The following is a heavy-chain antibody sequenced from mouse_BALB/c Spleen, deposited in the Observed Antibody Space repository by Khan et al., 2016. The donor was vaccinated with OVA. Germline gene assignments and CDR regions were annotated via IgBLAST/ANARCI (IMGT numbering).Heavy chain of an antibody. CDR1: GFTFSDYG. CDR2: ISSLSYSI. V-gene: IGHV5-15*02. Sequence: EVELVESGGGLVQPGGSRKLSCAASGFTFSDYGMAWVRQAPGKGPEWVAFISSLSYSIHYADTVTGRFTISRENAKNTSELEMSRLRSEDTAMYYCARWAMDYWGQGTSVTVSA. J-gene: IGHJ4*01. CDR3: ARWAMDY.